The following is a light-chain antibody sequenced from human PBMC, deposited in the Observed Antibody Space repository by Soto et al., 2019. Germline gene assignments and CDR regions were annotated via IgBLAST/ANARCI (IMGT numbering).Light chain of an antibody. J-gene: IGLJ1*01. CDR2: DVS. CDR1: STDVGRYNY. V-gene: IGLV2-14*01. Sequence: QSALTQPASVSGSPGQSITISCTGTSTDVGRYNYVSWYQQHPGKAPKLMVYDVSNRPSLVSHRFSGSTSGITASLTISGLQAEDDADYYCTSYTSDSTDVFGTGTKLTVL. CDR3: TSYTSDSTDV.